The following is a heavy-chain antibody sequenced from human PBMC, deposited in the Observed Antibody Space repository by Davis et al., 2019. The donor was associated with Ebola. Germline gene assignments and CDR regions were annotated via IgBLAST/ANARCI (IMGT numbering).Heavy chain of an antibody. J-gene: IGHJ4*02. CDR2: ITSSGSST. V-gene: IGHV3-23*01. CDR3: AKRTAGSQAFVDY. CDR1: GFTFSSYA. Sequence: GGSLRLSCAASGFTFSSYAMRWVRQAPGKGLEWVSAITSSGSSTYYADSVKGRFTISRDNCKNTVFLQMTSLRAEDTAVYYCAKRTAGSQAFVDYWGQGTLVTVSS. D-gene: IGHD1-1*01.